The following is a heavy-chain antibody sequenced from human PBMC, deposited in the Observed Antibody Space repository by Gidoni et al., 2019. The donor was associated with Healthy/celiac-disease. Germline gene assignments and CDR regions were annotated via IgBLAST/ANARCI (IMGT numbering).Heavy chain of an antibody. D-gene: IGHD2-15*01. J-gene: IGHJ6*02. V-gene: IGHV4-39*01. CDR1: GGSISSSSYY. Sequence: QLQLQESGPGLVKPSETLSLTCTVSGGSISSSSYYWGWIRQPPGKGLEWIGSIYYSGSTYYNPSLKSRVTISVDTSKNQFSLKLSSVTAADTAVYYCARPLLGVARMDVWGQGTTVTVSS. CDR2: IYYSGST. CDR3: ARPLLGVARMDV.